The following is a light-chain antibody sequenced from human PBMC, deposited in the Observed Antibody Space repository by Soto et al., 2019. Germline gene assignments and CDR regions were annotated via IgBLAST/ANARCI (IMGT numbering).Light chain of an antibody. CDR2: AAS. J-gene: IGKJ1*01. Sequence: DIQMTQSPSSVSASVGDRFTITFRASQGVTNWLAWYQQKPGKAPKLLIYAASSLQSGVPSRFSGSGSGTEFTLTISSLQPDDFATYYCQQYNSRRTFGQGTKVDIK. CDR3: QQYNSRRT. V-gene: IGKV1-12*01. CDR1: QGVTNW.